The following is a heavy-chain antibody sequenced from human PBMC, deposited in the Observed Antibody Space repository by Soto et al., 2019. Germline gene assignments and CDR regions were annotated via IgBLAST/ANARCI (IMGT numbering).Heavy chain of an antibody. CDR2: IYYSGST. Sequence: SETMCLTSTVADGSSSSGGYYWSWIRQHPGKGLEWIGYIYYSGSTYYNPSLKSRVTISVDTSKNQFSLKLSSVTAADTAVYYCARVMRVAGTIYFDYWGQGTLVTVS. V-gene: IGHV4-31*03. J-gene: IGHJ4*02. CDR3: ARVMRVAGTIYFDY. CDR1: DGSSSSGGYY. D-gene: IGHD6-19*01.